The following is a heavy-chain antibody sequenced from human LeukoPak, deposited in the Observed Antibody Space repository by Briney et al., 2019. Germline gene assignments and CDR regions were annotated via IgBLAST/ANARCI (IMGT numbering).Heavy chain of an antibody. V-gene: IGHV4-38-2*01. CDR2: ISHSGST. D-gene: IGHD1-14*01. CDR1: GYSISSGYH. CDR3: XRHNLXXXXGDGXYYFDY. Sequence: PSETLSLTCAVSGYSISSGYHWGWIRQPPGKGLEWIGSISHSGSTYYNPSLKSRVTISVDTSKDQFSLKLSSVTAADTAVYYXXRHNLXXXXGDGXYYFDYWGQGTLVTVSS. J-gene: IGHJ4*02.